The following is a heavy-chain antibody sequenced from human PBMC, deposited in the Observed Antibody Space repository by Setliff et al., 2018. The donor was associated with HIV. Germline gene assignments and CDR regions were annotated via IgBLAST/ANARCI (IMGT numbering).Heavy chain of an antibody. CDR3: ARARYYDSRGYNFDY. J-gene: IGHJ4*02. Sequence: GASVKFSCKASGGTFSSYAISWVRQAPGQGLEWMGGIIPILGIANYAQKFQDRVTINADKSTSTAYMELSSLRSEDTAVYYCARARYYDSRGYNFDYWGQGTLVTVSS. CDR2: IIPILGIA. V-gene: IGHV1-69*10. CDR1: GGTFSSYA. D-gene: IGHD3-22*01.